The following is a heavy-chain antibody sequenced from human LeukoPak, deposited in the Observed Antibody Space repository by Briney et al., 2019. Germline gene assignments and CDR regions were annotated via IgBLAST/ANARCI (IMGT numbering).Heavy chain of an antibody. J-gene: IGHJ4*02. D-gene: IGHD3-22*01. CDR2: IWYDGSNK. Sequence: GGSLRLSCAASGFTFSSYGMHWVRQAPGKGLEWVAVIWYDGSNKYYADSVKGRFTISRDNSKNTLYLQMNSLRAEDTAVYYCARDYYYDSSGYYSDYGGQGTLVTVSS. CDR1: GFTFSSYG. V-gene: IGHV3-33*08. CDR3: ARDYYYDSSGYYSDY.